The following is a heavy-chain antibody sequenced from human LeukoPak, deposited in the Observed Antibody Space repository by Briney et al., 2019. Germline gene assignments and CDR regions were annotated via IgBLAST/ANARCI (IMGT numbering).Heavy chain of an antibody. V-gene: IGHV4-59*01. Sequence: PSETLPLTCTVSGGSITGYYWNWIRQPPGQGLEWIGYIYYSGTTNYNPSLNSRVTMSVDTSKNQFSLKLSSVTAADTAVYYCARFTYDSSGSNYYFDYWGQGTLVTVSS. CDR1: GGSITGYY. CDR3: ARFTYDSSGSNYYFDY. J-gene: IGHJ4*02. D-gene: IGHD3-22*01. CDR2: IYYSGTT.